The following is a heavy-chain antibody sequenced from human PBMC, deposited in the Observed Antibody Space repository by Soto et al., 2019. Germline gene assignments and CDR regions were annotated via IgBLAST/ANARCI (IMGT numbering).Heavy chain of an antibody. CDR2: IYYSGST. V-gene: IGHV4-59*01. CDR3: ARARRGSFWSGYYPPDPPDY. CDR1: GGSISSYY. Sequence: SETLSLTCTVSGGSISSYYWSWIRQPPGKGLEWIGYIYYSGSTNYNPSLKSRVTISVDTSKNQFSLKLSSVTAAGTAVYYCARARRGSFWSGYYPPDPPDYWGQGTLVTVSS. D-gene: IGHD3-3*01. J-gene: IGHJ4*02.